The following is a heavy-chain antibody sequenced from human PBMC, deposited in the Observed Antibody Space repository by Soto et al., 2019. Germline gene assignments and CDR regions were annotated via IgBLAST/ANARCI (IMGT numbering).Heavy chain of an antibody. D-gene: IGHD5-18*01. V-gene: IGHV4-39*02. CDR1: GGSISSSTYY. J-gene: IGHJ4*02. CDR2: IYYTGST. Sequence: QLQLQESGPGLVAPSETLSLTCTVSGGSISSSTYYWGWIRQPPGKGLEWIGNIYYTGSTYYNPSLKSRATISVDTSKNQFSLKLSSVTAADTAVYYCAREDGYSYGLFDYWGQGTLVTVSS. CDR3: AREDGYSYGLFDY.